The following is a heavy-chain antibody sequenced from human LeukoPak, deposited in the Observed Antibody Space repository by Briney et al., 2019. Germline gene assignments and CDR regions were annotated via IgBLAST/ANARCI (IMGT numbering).Heavy chain of an antibody. D-gene: IGHD3-10*01. V-gene: IGHV4-59*08. J-gene: IGHJ5*02. CDR1: GGSISNAY. CDR2: ISYSGTT. Sequence: SETLSLTCTVSGGSISNAYWSWIRQPPGKRLEWVGYISYSGTTNYDPSLRSRVTISLDTSKSQFSLRLTSVTAADTAVFYCARHAAFGESPDTWGQGTLVTVSS. CDR3: ARHAAFGESPDT.